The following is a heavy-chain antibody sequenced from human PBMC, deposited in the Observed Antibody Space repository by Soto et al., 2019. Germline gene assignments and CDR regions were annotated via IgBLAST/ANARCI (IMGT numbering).Heavy chain of an antibody. D-gene: IGHD6-13*01. CDR2: ISYDGSNK. Sequence: GGSLRLSCAASGFTFSSYGMHWVRQAPGKGLEWVAVISYDGSNKYYADSVKGRFTISRDNSKNTLYLQMNSLRAEDTAVYYCARDGHPPAYSSSWYLLYYYYGMDVWGQGTTVTVSS. J-gene: IGHJ6*02. V-gene: IGHV3-30*03. CDR3: ARDGHPPAYSSSWYLLYYYYGMDV. CDR1: GFTFSSYG.